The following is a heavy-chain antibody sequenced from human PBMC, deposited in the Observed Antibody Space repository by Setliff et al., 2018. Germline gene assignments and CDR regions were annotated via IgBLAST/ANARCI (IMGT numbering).Heavy chain of an antibody. CDR2: IYDSGSS. J-gene: IGHJ6*03. D-gene: IGHD3-3*01. CDR1: GGSVSNSGFF. V-gene: IGHV4-39*07. Sequence: PSETLSLTCTVSGGSVSNSGFFWGWLRQAPGKGLEWIGNIYDSGSSNYNASLKSRLIITRDTSNNQFSLKLSSVTAADTAVYYCARMSGFLYMDVWGKGTTVTVSS. CDR3: ARMSGFLYMDV.